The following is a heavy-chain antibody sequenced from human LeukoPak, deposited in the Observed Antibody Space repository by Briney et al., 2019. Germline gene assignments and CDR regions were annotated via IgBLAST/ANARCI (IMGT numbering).Heavy chain of an antibody. CDR1: GFTFSSYS. D-gene: IGHD3-9*01. CDR2: ISSSSSTI. V-gene: IGHV3-48*01. J-gene: IGHJ4*02. CDR3: ARGDYDILTGYYPADY. Sequence: PGGSLRLFCAASGFTFSSYSMNWVRQAPGKGLEWVSYISSSSSTIYYADSVKGRFTISRDNAKNSLYLQMNSLRAEDTAVYYCARGDYDILTGYYPADYWGQGTLVTVSS.